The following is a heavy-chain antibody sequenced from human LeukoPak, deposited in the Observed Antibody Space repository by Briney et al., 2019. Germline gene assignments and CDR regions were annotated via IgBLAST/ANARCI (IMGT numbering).Heavy chain of an antibody. CDR1: GGSINSYY. CDR2: IYYSGST. CDR3: ARGRGGGGSSNNWFDL. J-gene: IGHJ5*02. Sequence: KPSETLSLTCTVSGGSINSYYWSWIRQPPGKGLEWIGYIYYSGSTNYNPSLKSRVTISVDTSKNQFSLKLSSVAAADTAVYYCARGRGGGGSSNNWFDLWGQGTLVTVSS. V-gene: IGHV4-59*01. D-gene: IGHD2-15*01.